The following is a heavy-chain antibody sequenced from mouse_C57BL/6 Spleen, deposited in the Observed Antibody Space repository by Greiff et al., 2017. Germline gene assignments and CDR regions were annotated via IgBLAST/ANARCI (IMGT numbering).Heavy chain of an antibody. CDR1: GYTFTEYT. D-gene: IGHD1-1*01. V-gene: IGHV1-62-2*01. CDR2: FYPGSGSI. CDR3: ARPLITTVVADYYAMDY. J-gene: IGHJ4*01. Sequence: VQLQQSGAELVKPGASVKLSCKASGYTFTEYTIHWVKQRSGQGLEWIGWFYPGSGSIKYNEKFKDKATLTADKSSSTVYMELSRLTSEDSAVYFCARPLITTVVADYYAMDYWGQGTSVTVSS.